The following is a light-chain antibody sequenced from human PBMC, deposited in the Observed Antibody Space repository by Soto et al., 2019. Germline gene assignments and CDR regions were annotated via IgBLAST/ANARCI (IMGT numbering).Light chain of an antibody. V-gene: IGKV3-15*01. Sequence: VVMTQSPATLSVSPGERATLSCRASQSVSYNLAWYQQKPGQAPRLLIYGASTRATGIPARFSGSGSGTEFTLTISSLQSEDFAVYYCQQYNKWPPWTFGQGTKVDIK. CDR3: QQYNKWPPWT. CDR1: QSVSYN. J-gene: IGKJ1*01. CDR2: GAS.